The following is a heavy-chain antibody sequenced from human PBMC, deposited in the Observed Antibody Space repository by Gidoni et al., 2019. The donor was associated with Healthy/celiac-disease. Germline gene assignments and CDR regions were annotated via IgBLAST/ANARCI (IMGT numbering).Heavy chain of an antibody. CDR3: ARERGYCSSTSCYTSFDP. Sequence: EVQLVESGGGLVQPGGSLRLSCAASGFTFSSYEMNWVRQAPGKGLEWVSYISSSGSTIYYADSVKGRFTISRDNAKNSLYLQMNSLRAEDTAVYYCARERGYCSSTSCYTSFDPWGQGTLVTVSS. CDR2: ISSSGSTI. D-gene: IGHD2-2*02. CDR1: GFTFSSYE. J-gene: IGHJ5*02. V-gene: IGHV3-48*03.